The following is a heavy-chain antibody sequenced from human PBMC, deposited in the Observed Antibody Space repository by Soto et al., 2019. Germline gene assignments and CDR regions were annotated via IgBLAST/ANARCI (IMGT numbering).Heavy chain of an antibody. CDR1: GFTFNHYW. CDR2: IKQDGSDK. D-gene: IGHD6-19*01. CDR3: VSGRAFCD. Sequence: EVQLVESGGGLVQPGGSLRLSCTVSGFTFNHYWMNWVRQAPGKGLEWLANIKQDGSDKYYVDSVKGRFTISRDNAKNSLDLQMNSLRAEVTAVYYCVSGRAFCDWGQGTLVTVSS. V-gene: IGHV3-7*01. J-gene: IGHJ4*02.